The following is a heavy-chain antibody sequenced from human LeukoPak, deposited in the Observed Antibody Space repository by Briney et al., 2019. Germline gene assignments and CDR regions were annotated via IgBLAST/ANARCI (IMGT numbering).Heavy chain of an antibody. CDR2: IYYSGST. CDR1: GGSISGYY. V-gene: IGHV4-59*01. Sequence: NSSETLSLTCSVSGGSISGYYWSWIRQPPGKGLEWIGYIYYSGSTNYNPSLKSRVTISLDTSKNQFSLKLSSVTAADTAVYYCAREGYSYGEYYFDYWGQGTLVTVSS. CDR3: AREGYSYGEYYFDY. D-gene: IGHD5-18*01. J-gene: IGHJ4*02.